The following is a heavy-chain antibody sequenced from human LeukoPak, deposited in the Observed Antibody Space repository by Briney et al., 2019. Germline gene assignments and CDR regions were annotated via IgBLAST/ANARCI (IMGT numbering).Heavy chain of an antibody. CDR3: ARLAIVVYPRGWFDP. V-gene: IGHV4-39*01. D-gene: IGHD2-15*01. J-gene: IGHJ5*02. CDR2: IYYSGST. Sequence: SETLSLTCTVSGGSISSSSYYWGWIRQPPGKGLEWIGSIYYSGSTYYNPSLKSRVTISVDTSKNQFSLKLSSVTAADTAVYYCARLAIVVYPRGWFDPWGQGTLVTVSS. CDR1: GGSISSSSYY.